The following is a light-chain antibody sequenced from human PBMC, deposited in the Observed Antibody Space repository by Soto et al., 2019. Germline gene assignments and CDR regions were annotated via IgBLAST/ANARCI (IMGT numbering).Light chain of an antibody. CDR2: EVS. Sequence: ALTQPASVSGSPGQSITISCTGTSXDVGGYNYVSWYQQHPGKAPKLMIYEVSNRPSGVSNRFSGSKSGNTASLTISGLQAEDEADYYCSSYTSSSTYVFGTGTKLTVL. V-gene: IGLV2-14*01. J-gene: IGLJ1*01. CDR1: SXDVGGYNY. CDR3: SSYTSSSTYV.